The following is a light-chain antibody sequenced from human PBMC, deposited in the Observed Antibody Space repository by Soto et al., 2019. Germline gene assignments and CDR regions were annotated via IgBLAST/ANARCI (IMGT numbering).Light chain of an antibody. CDR2: VAS. CDR1: QSVSSSY. J-gene: IGKJ1*01. Sequence: EIVLTQSPGTLSLSQGERATLSCRASQSVSSSYFAWYQQKPGQAPRLLIYVASSRATGIPDRFSGSGCGTDFTLTISRLEPEDFAVYYCQQYGSSPWTFGQGTKVETK. CDR3: QQYGSSPWT. V-gene: IGKV3-20*01.